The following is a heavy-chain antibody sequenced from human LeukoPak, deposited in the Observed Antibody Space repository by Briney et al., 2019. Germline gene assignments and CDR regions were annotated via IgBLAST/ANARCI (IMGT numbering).Heavy chain of an antibody. J-gene: IGHJ6*02. Sequence: ASVKVSCKASGYTFTSYYMHWVRQAPGQGLEWMGIINPSGGSTSYAQKFQGRVTMTRDTSTSTVYMELSSLRSEDTAVYYCARAGVGGSFGGLYYGMDVWGQGTTVTVSS. V-gene: IGHV1-46*01. CDR1: GYTFTSYY. D-gene: IGHD2-15*01. CDR3: ARAGVGGSFGGLYYGMDV. CDR2: INPSGGST.